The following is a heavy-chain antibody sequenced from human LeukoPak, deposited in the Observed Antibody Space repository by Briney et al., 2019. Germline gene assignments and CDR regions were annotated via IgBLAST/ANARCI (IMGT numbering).Heavy chain of an antibody. V-gene: IGHV4-34*01. Sequence: SETLSLTCAVYGGSFSGYYWSWIRQPPGKGLEWIGEINHSGSTNYNPSLKSRVTISVDTSKNQFSLKLSSVTAADTAVYYCAGSSLGPMFYFDYWGQGTLVTVSS. CDR1: GGSFSGYY. CDR2: INHSGST. CDR3: AGSSLGPMFYFDY. J-gene: IGHJ4*02. D-gene: IGHD3-10*01.